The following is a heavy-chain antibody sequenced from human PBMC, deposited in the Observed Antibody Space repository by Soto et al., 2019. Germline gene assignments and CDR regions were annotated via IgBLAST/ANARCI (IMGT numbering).Heavy chain of an antibody. D-gene: IGHD3-22*01. Sequence: SETLSLTCTVSGVSISSDDYYWNWIRHPPGKGLEWIGCVYYSGSTYYNPSLKSRITISLDTSKNQFSLKLSSVTAEDTAVYYCTTSLAVGSGYQPFDDWGQGTLVTVSS. J-gene: IGHJ4*02. CDR1: GVSISSDDYY. CDR3: TTSLAVGSGYQPFDD. V-gene: IGHV4-30-4*01. CDR2: VYYSGST.